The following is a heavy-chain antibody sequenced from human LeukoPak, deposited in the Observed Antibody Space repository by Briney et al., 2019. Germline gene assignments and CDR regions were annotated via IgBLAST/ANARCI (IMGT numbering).Heavy chain of an antibody. CDR1: GGSISSGGYY. Sequence: PSETLSLTCTVSGGSISSGGYYWSWIRQHPGKGLEWIGYVYYSGSTYYNPSLKSRVTISVDTSKNQFSLKLSSVTAADTAVYYCARVKTRYSHGPIFDYWGQGTLVTVSS. J-gene: IGHJ4*02. D-gene: IGHD5-18*01. CDR2: VYYSGST. CDR3: ARVKTRYSHGPIFDY. V-gene: IGHV4-31*03.